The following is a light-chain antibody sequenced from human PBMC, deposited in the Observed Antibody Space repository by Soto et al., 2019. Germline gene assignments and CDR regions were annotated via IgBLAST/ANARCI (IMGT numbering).Light chain of an antibody. CDR1: SSDLGGYNY. Sequence: QSALTQPPSASGSPGQSVTISCTGSSSDLGGYNYVSWYQQHPGKAPKLMIYDVSKRPSGVPDRFSGSKSGNTASLTVSGLQAEDEADYYCSSYGGSNIVVFGGGTKLTVL. V-gene: IGLV2-8*01. CDR2: DVS. CDR3: SSYGGSNIVV. J-gene: IGLJ2*01.